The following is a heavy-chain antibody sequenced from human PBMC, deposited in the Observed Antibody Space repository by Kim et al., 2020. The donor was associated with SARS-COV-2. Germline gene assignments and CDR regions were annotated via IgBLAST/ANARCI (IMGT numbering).Heavy chain of an antibody. CDR3: AREDLGKREGMDV. Sequence: GGSLRLSCAASGFTFSSYGMHWVRQAPGKGLEWVAVIWYDGSNKYYADSVKGRFTISRDNSKNTLYLQMNSLRAEDTAVYYCAREDLGKREGMDVWGQGTTVTVSS. CDR2: IWYDGSNK. CDR1: GFTFSSYG. V-gene: IGHV3-33*01. J-gene: IGHJ6*02.